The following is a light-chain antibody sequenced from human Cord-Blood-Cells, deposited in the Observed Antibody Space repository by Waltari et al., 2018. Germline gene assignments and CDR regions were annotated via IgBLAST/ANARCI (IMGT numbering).Light chain of an antibody. CDR2: AAS. CDR3: QQSYSTPYS. CDR1: QSISSY. J-gene: IGKJ2*03. V-gene: IGKV1-39*01. Sequence: PSSLSASVGDRVTITCRASQSISSYLNWYQQKPGKAPKLLIYAASSLQSGVPSRFSGSVSGTDFTLTISSLQPEDFATYYCQQSYSTPYSFGQGTKLEIK.